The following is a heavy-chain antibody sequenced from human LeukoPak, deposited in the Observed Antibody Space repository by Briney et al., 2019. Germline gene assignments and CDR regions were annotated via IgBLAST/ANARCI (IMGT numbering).Heavy chain of an antibody. J-gene: IGHJ4*02. CDR1: GYTFTGYY. D-gene: IGHD1-26*01. Sequence: ASVKVSCKASGYTFTGYYMHWVRRAPGQALEWMGWINPNSGGTNYAQKFQGWVTMTRDTSISTAYMELSRLRSDDTAVYYCARDGGSYYFDYWGQGTLVTVSS. CDR3: ARDGGSYYFDY. CDR2: INPNSGGT. V-gene: IGHV1-2*04.